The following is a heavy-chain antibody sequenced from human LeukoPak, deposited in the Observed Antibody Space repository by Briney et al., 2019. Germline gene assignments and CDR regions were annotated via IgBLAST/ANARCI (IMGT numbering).Heavy chain of an antibody. CDR2: INPDSGGT. CDR1: GYTFTGYY. V-gene: IGHV1-2*02. Sequence: ASVKVSCKASGYTFTGYYMHWVRQAPGQGLEWMGWINPDSGGTSYAQKFQGRVTMTRDTSISTVYMELSRLRSDDTAVYYCARGRLKREYIVRGVLDYWGQGALVTVSS. CDR3: ARGRLKREYIVRGVLDY. D-gene: IGHD3-10*01. J-gene: IGHJ4*02.